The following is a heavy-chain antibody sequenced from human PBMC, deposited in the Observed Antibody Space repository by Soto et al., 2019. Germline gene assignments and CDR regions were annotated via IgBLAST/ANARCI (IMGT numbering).Heavy chain of an antibody. J-gene: IGHJ4*02. Sequence: ESLKISFKGSGYNFSTYWIAWVRQIPGKGLEWMGIIYPYDSDTRYSPSFKGQVTMSADKSISTAYLQWSSLKASDTALYYCARQQSAVVTAPSVHWGQGTLVTVSS. CDR3: ARQQSAVVTAPSVH. V-gene: IGHV5-51*01. D-gene: IGHD5-18*01. CDR1: GYNFSTYW. CDR2: IYPYDSDT.